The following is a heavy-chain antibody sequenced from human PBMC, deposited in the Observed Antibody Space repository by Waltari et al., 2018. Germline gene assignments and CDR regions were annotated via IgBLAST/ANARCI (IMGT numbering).Heavy chain of an antibody. Sequence: EVQLVESGGGLVQPGESLRLSCAAAGFTFSSHAMSWVRQAPGKGLEWVSASGTGGNTYSADSVKGRFTISRDNSMNTLYLQMISLRAEDTAVYYCAKGMRYSSSAIDSWGQGTLVTVSS. V-gene: IGHV3-23*04. CDR1: GFTFSSHA. D-gene: IGHD6-13*01. J-gene: IGHJ4*02. CDR3: AKGMRYSSSAIDS. CDR2: SGTGGNT.